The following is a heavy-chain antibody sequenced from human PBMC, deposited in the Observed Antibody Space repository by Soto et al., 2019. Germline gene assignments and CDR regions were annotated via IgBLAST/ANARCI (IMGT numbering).Heavy chain of an antibody. CDR3: AREGIAAALDY. D-gene: IGHD6-13*01. CDR2: ISSSSSYI. J-gene: IGHJ4*02. CDR1: GFTFSSYS. V-gene: IGHV3-21*01. Sequence: PGGSLRLSCAASGFTFSSYSMNWVRQAPGKGLEWVSSISSSSSYIYYADSVKGRFTISRDNAKNSLYQQVNSLRAEDTAVYYCAREGIAAALDYWGQGTLVTVSS.